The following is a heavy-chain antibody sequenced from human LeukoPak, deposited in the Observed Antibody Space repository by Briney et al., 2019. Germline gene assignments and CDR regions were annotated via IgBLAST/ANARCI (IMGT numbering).Heavy chain of an antibody. J-gene: IGHJ5*02. CDR2: IYYSGST. CDR3: ARDRGYYDSSGYSPENWFDP. V-gene: IGHV4-59*01. D-gene: IGHD3-22*01. Sequence: SETLSLTCTVSGGSISSYYWSWIRQPPGRGLGWIGYIYYSGSTNYNPSIKSRVTISIDTTKNQFSLKLSSVTAADTAVYYCARDRGYYDSSGYSPENWFDPWGQGTLVTVSS. CDR1: GGSISSYY.